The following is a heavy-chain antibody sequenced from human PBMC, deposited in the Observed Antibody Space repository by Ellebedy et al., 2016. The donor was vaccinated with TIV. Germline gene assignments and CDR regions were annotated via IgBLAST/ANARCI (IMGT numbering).Heavy chain of an antibody. V-gene: IGHV4-39*07. CDR3: ARERTVVRGPTERRVWFDP. CDR2: ISYSGGT. Sequence: MPSETLSLTCTVSGGSISSSPYHWGWIRQPPGKGLEWIGRISYSGGTYYSPSLKSRVTISVDTSKNHFSLKLSSVTAADTAVYYCARERTVVRGPTERRVWFDPWGQGTLVTVSS. CDR1: GGSISSSPYH. D-gene: IGHD3-10*01. J-gene: IGHJ5*02.